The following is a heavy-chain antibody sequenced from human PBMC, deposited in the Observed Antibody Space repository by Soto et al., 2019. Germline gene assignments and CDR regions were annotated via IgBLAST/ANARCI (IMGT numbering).Heavy chain of an antibody. D-gene: IGHD6-19*01. CDR3: AWRLYIAVAGREFYY. J-gene: IGHJ4*02. CDR1: GYTFTSYD. Sequence: ASVKVSCKASGYTFTSYDINWVRQATGQGLEWMGWMNPNSGNTGYAQKFQGRVTMTRNTSISTAYMELSSLRSEDTAVYYCAWRLYIAVAGREFYYWGKGTLVTVSS. CDR2: MNPNSGNT. V-gene: IGHV1-8*01.